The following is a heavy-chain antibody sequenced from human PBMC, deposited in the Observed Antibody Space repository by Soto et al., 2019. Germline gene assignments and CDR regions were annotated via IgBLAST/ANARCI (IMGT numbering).Heavy chain of an antibody. J-gene: IGHJ4*02. CDR1: GFTVSNNY. V-gene: IGHV3-53*01. CDR2: IYSGGYT. CDR3: PTRTGGGGY. D-gene: IGHD2-8*01. Sequence: EVQLVESGGGLIQPGGSLRLSCAVSGFTVSNNYMSWVRQAPGKGLEGVSVIYSGGYTAYGDSVKGRFTISRDNSKNTSYLQSYTLRAYVAAMFRCPTRTGGGGYWGQGTLVTVSS.